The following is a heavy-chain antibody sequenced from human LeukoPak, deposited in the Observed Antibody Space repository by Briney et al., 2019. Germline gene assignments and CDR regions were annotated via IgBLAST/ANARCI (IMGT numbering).Heavy chain of an antibody. V-gene: IGHV4-39*01. CDR3: ARYASGSYYWFDP. D-gene: IGHD3-10*01. CDR2: VYYTGTA. Sequence: SQTLSLTCTVSGRSISSTSSHYAWIRQPPGKGLEWFATVYYTGTAYYNPSLKSRVTISVDTSKSQFSLKLSSVTTADTALYYCARYASGSYYWFDPWGQGTLVTVSS. J-gene: IGHJ5*02. CDR1: GRSISSTSSH.